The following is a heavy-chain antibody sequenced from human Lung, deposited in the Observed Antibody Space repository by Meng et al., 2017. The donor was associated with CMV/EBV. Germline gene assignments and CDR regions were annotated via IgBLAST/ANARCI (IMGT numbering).Heavy chain of an antibody. J-gene: IGHJ4*02. D-gene: IGHD3-3*01. CDR2: ISSSSTYI. V-gene: IGHV3-21*01. CDR3: VRDLPPYYDFWSGYLAL. Sequence: GESLKISCAASGFTFGGYCMNWVRQAPGKGLEWISSISSSSTYIYYADSVKGRFTISRDNAENSLYLEMNSLRPEDTAVYYCVRDLPPYYDFWSGYLALWGQGAXVTVSS. CDR1: GFTFGGYC.